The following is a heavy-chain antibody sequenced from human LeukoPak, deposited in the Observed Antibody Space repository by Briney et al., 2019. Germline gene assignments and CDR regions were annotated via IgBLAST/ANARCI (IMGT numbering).Heavy chain of an antibody. Sequence: SETLSLTCAVYGGSFSSYYWGWIRQPPGKGREWIGEINHSGSTNYNPSLKSRVTISVDTSKNQFSLKLSSVTPADTAVYYCVRGQYIAGTAFVIWPQGTMATVSS. CDR2: INHSGST. V-gene: IGHV4-34*01. CDR3: VRGQYIAGTAFVI. J-gene: IGHJ3*02. D-gene: IGHD1-20*01. CDR1: GGSFSSYY.